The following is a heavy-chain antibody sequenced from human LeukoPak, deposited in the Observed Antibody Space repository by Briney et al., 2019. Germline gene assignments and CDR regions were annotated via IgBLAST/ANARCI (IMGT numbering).Heavy chain of an antibody. V-gene: IGHV3-11*05. CDR3: TRERRGSYYAFES. J-gene: IGHJ4*02. Sequence: GGTLRLSCAVSGFSVSDYSISWIRQSPGKGPEWISYVMSGRGSTNYADSVKGRFTISRDNAKNSVALQLDGLRADDTAVYFCTRERRGSYYAFESWGQGNLVTVSS. CDR1: GFSVSDYS. CDR2: VMSGRGST. D-gene: IGHD3-16*01.